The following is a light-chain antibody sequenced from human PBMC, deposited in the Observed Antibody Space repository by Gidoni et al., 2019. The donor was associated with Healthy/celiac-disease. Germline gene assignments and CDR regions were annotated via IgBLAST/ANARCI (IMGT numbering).Light chain of an antibody. Sequence: AIQLTQSPSSLSASVGDRVTITCRASQGISSALAWYQQKPGKAPKLLIYDASSLESGVPSRFSGSGSGTDFTLTISSLQPEDFETYYCQQFNSYSITFGQGTRLEIK. CDR2: DAS. CDR3: QQFNSYSIT. CDR1: QGISSA. V-gene: IGKV1-13*02. J-gene: IGKJ5*01.